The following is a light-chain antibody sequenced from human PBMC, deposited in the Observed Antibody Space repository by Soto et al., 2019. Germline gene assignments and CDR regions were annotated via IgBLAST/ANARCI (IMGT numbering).Light chain of an antibody. Sequence: DVQMTQSPSSLSASVGDRVTITCRASQDINSYLAWYQQKPGNAPKSLIYAASSLQTGVPSRFSGSESGTDFTLTINNLQPEDSATYYCQQYNIYPLTFDGGTKVEIK. J-gene: IGKJ4*01. CDR1: QDINSY. CDR3: QQYNIYPLT. CDR2: AAS. V-gene: IGKV1D-16*01.